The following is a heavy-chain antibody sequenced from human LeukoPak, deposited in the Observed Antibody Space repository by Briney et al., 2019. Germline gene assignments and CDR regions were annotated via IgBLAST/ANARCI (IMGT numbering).Heavy chain of an antibody. D-gene: IGHD4/OR15-4a*01. CDR2: ISPSGDIT. V-gene: IGHV3-23*01. Sequence: PGGSLRLSCAASGFIFSSHGMNWVRQAPGKGLEWVSGISPSGDITYYADSVKSRFTISRDNSKNTVYLQMDSLRFEDAAVYYCARRAGAYSHPYDYWGQGTLVTVSS. J-gene: IGHJ4*02. CDR3: ARRAGAYSHPYDY. CDR1: GFIFSSHG.